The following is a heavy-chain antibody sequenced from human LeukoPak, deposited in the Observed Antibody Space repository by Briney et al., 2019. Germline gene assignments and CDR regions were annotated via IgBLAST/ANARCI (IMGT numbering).Heavy chain of an antibody. V-gene: IGHV3-23*01. D-gene: IGHD6-13*01. Sequence: GGSLRLSCAASGFTFSSYAMSWVRQAPGKGLEWVSAISGSGDIIYYADSVKGRFTISRDNAKNSLYLQMDSLRAEDTAIYYCARDMTITGADDYWGQGTLVTVSS. J-gene: IGHJ4*02. CDR2: ISGSGDII. CDR1: GFTFSSYA. CDR3: ARDMTITGADDY.